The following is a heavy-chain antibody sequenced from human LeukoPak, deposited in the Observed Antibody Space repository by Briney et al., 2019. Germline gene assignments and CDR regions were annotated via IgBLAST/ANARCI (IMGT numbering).Heavy chain of an antibody. J-gene: IGHJ3*02. CDR3: ARVDSITIFGVVITDAFDI. D-gene: IGHD3-3*01. Sequence: PGGSLRLSCAASGFTFSSYAMHWVRQAPGKGLEWVAVISYDGSNKNYAASVKGRFTISRDNAKNSLYLQMNSLRAEDTAVYYCARVDSITIFGVVITDAFDIWGQGTMVTVSS. CDR1: GFTFSSYA. CDR2: ISYDGSNK. V-gene: IGHV3-30*03.